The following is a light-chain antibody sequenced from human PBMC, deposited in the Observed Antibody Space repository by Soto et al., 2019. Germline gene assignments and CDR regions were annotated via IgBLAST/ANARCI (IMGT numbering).Light chain of an antibody. CDR2: EVS. Sequence: QSVLTQPPSVSGSPGQSVTISCTGTNSDVGAYNYVSWYQQHPGKAPKLIVHEVSDRPSGVSDRFSGSKSGNTASLTISGLQAEDEADYYCSSYTGAYTLVFGTGTKVTVL. V-gene: IGLV2-14*01. J-gene: IGLJ1*01. CDR3: SSYTGAYTLV. CDR1: NSDVGAYNY.